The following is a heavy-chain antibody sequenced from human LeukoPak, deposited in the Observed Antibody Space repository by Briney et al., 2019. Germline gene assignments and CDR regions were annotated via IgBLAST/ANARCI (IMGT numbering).Heavy chain of an antibody. J-gene: IGHJ4*02. Sequence: MSSETLSLTCTVSGDSISIGSYYWSWLRQPAGKGLEWIGHMNTTGSTKYNPSLKSRVTISVDTSNNQFSLKVSSVTAADTAVYYCAGYVDTAMAYYFDYWGQGTLVTVSS. CDR2: MNTTGST. D-gene: IGHD5-18*01. CDR1: GDSISIGSYY. V-gene: IGHV4-61*09. CDR3: AGYVDTAMAYYFDY.